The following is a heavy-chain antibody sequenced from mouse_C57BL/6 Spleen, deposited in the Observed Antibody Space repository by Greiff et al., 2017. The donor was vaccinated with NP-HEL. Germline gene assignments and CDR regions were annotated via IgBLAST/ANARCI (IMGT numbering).Heavy chain of an antibody. V-gene: IGHV1-47*01. J-gene: IGHJ4*01. CDR2: FHPYNDDT. D-gene: IGHD2-2*01. CDR1: GYTFTTYP. Sequence: QVQLQQSGAELVKPGASVKMSCKASGYTFTTYPIEWMKQNHGKSLEWIGNFHPYNDDTKYNEKFKGKATLTVEKSSSTVYLELSRLTSDDSAVYYCARGGIYYGYDDAYYAMDYWGQGTSVTVSS. CDR3: ARGGIYYGYDDAYYAMDY.